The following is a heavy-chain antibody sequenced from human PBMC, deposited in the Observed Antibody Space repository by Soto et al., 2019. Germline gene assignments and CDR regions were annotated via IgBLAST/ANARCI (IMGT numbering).Heavy chain of an antibody. CDR1: GFTFSSYW. D-gene: IGHD3-16*02. CDR2: INQDGSEK. Sequence: GGSLRLSCAASGFTFSSYWMDWVRQAPGKGLEWVANINQDGSEKHYVDSVKGRFTISRDNAKNSLHLQMSSLTAEDSALYYCTTDGWYDYVWGSYRYLDYWGQGTLVTV. CDR3: TTDGWYDYVWGSYRYLDY. V-gene: IGHV3-7*01. J-gene: IGHJ4*02.